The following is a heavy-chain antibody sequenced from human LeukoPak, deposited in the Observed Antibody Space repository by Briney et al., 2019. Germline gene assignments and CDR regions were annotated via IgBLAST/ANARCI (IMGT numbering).Heavy chain of an antibody. D-gene: IGHD6-19*01. V-gene: IGHV3-9*01. J-gene: IGHJ4*02. CDR3: AKVGSSGWYDYFDY. Sequence: SGESLRLSCAASGFTFDDYAMHWVRQAPGKGLEWVSGISWNSGSIGYADSVKGRFTISRDNAKNSLYLQMNSLRAEDTALYYCAKVGSSGWYDYFDYWGQGTLVTVSS. CDR2: ISWNSGSI. CDR1: GFTFDDYA.